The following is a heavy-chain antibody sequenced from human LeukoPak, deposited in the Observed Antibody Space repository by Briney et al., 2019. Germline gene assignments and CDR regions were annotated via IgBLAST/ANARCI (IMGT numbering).Heavy chain of an antibody. CDR2: IYTSGST. D-gene: IGHD6-13*01. V-gene: IGHV4-61*02. Sequence: SETLSLTCTVSGGSISSGSYYWSWIRQPAGKGLEWIGRIYTSGSTNYNPSLKSRVTISVDTSKNQFSLKLSSVTAADTAVYYCASDQPPAAGIAYWGQGILVTVSS. J-gene: IGHJ4*02. CDR1: GGSISSGSYY. CDR3: ASDQPPAAGIAY.